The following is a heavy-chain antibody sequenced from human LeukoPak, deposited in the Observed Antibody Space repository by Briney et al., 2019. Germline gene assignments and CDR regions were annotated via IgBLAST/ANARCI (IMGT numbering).Heavy chain of an antibody. D-gene: IGHD3-10*01. V-gene: IGHV3-48*02. CDR1: GFTFSSYS. J-gene: IGHJ4*02. CDR3: ARAPLVRGVIPPFDY. CDR2: IISDSSAI. Sequence: GRSLRLSCAASGFTFSSYSMNWVRQAPGKGLEWVSFIISDSSAIYYADSVKGRFTISSDNAENSLYLQMNSLRDEDTAVYYCARAPLVRGVIPPFDYWGQGALVSVSS.